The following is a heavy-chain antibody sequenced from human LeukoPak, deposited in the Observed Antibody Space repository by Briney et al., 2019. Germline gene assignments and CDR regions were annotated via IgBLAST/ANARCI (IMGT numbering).Heavy chain of an antibody. CDR3: ARSEAYCGGDCYSVAFDI. J-gene: IGHJ3*02. CDR1: GGSISSYY. Sequence: PSETLSLTCTVSGGSISSYYWSWIRQPPGKGLEWIGHIHYSGSTNYNPSLKSRVTISVDTSKNQFSLKLSSVTAADTAVYYCARSEAYCGGDCYSVAFDIWGQGTMVTVSS. V-gene: IGHV4-59*01. CDR2: IHYSGST. D-gene: IGHD2-21*02.